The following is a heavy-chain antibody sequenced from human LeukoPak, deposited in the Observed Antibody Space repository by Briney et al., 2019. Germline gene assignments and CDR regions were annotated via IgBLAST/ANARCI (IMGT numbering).Heavy chain of an antibody. D-gene: IGHD3-22*01. Sequence: SETLSLTCTVSGGSISSHYWNWIRQPPGKGLEWMGYIYYRGSTNYNPSLRSQVTISEDTSKNQFSLKLSSVTAADTAVYYCVRDDGYYDSSGYYYVGYFDYWGQGTLVTVSS. CDR1: GGSISSHY. CDR3: VRDDGYYDSSGYYYVGYFDY. V-gene: IGHV4-59*11. CDR2: IYYRGST. J-gene: IGHJ4*02.